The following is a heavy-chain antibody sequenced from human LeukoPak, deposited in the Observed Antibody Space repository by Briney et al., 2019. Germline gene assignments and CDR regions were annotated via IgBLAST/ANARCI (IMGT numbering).Heavy chain of an antibody. J-gene: IGHJ3*02. V-gene: IGHV3-21*05. Sequence: GGSLRLSCAASGFTFSSYGMTWVRQAPGKGLEWVSYISSSSSYIYYADSVKGRFTISRDNAKNSLYLQMNSLRAEDTAVYYCARDWYYDSSGYYIFGEDAFDIWGQGTMVTVSS. D-gene: IGHD3-22*01. CDR1: GFTFSSYG. CDR3: ARDWYYDSSGYYIFGEDAFDI. CDR2: ISSSSSYI.